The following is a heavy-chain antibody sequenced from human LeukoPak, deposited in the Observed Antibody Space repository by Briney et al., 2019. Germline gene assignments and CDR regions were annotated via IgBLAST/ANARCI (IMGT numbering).Heavy chain of an antibody. V-gene: IGHV3-33*01. J-gene: IGHJ5*02. CDR2: IWNDGSKK. CDR1: RFTFSSYG. Sequence: PGRSLRLSCAASRFTFSSYGLHWVRQPPGKGLEWVAVIWNDGSKKYYADSVKGRFTISRDNSKNTLYLQMNSLRAEDTAVYYCARTTVAGTPRGWFDPWGQGTLVTVSS. D-gene: IGHD6-19*01. CDR3: ARTTVAGTPRGWFDP.